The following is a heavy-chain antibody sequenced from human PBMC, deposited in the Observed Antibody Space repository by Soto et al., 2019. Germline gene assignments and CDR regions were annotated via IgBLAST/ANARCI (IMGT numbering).Heavy chain of an antibody. Sequence: GESLKISCKGSGYSFTSYWSGWVRQMPGKGLEWMRIIYPGDSDTRYSPSFQGQVTISADKSISTAYLQWSSLKASDTAMYYCARLNIVVVQAAMPESYYYYYMDVWGKVTTVTVSS. V-gene: IGHV5-51*01. CDR3: ARLNIVVVQAAMPESYYYYYMDV. D-gene: IGHD2-2*01. CDR1: GYSFTSYW. CDR2: IYPGDSDT. J-gene: IGHJ6*03.